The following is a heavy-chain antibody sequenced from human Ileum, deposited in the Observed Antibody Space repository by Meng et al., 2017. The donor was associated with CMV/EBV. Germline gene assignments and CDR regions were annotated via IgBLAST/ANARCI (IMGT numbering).Heavy chain of an antibody. J-gene: IGHJ6*02. CDR1: GFTFSSYS. CDR3: ARGSTGFYYGMDV. CDR2: ISSSSSYI. D-gene: IGHD2-2*01. Sequence: GESLKISCAASGFTFSSYSMNWVRQAPGKGLEWVSSISSSSSYIYYADSVKGRFTISRDNAKNSLYLQMNSLRAEDTAVYYCARGSTGFYYGMDVWGHGTAVTVS. V-gene: IGHV3-21*01.